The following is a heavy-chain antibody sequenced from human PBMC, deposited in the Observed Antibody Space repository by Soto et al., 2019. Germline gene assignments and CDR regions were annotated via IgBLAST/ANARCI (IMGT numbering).Heavy chain of an antibody. Sequence: SETLSLTCDVSGESFSGYYLSWIRQPPGKGLEWIGQIFHGGGTNYSPSLKSRVTISVDTSKNQFSLELTSVTAADTAVYYCARPHYDSNTFYSFFDYWGQGTLVTVSS. CDR1: GESFSGYY. CDR2: IFHGGGT. CDR3: ARPHYDSNTFYSFFDY. J-gene: IGHJ4*02. V-gene: IGHV4-34*12. D-gene: IGHD3-22*01.